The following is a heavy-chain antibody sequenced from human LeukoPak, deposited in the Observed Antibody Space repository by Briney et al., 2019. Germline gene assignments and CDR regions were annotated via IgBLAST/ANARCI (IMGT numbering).Heavy chain of an antibody. J-gene: IGHJ4*02. V-gene: IGHV5-51*01. CDR2: IYPGDSDT. CDR1: GYSFTSYW. CDR3: ARRGYSGYDLFDY. D-gene: IGHD5-12*01. Sequence: GESLKISCKGSGYSFTSYWIGWVRQMPGKGLEWMGIIYPGDSDTRYSSSFQGQVTTSADKSISTAYLQWSSLKASDTAMYYCARRGYSGYDLFDYWGQGTLVTVSS.